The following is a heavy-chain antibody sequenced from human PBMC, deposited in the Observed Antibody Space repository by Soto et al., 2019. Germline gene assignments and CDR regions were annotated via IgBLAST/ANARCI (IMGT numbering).Heavy chain of an antibody. Sequence: GRSLRLSCAASGFTFSSYLMHCVRQAPGNGLVGVSLINTDGISTRHADSVKGRITISRDNSKNTLYLQKNSLSAEETAVYYCAREKRYCSSTSCYSYYYGMGVRGQGTTVTVAS. J-gene: IGHJ6*01. CDR3: AREKRYCSSTSCYSYYYGMGV. V-gene: IGHV3-74*01. CDR2: INTDGIST. CDR1: GFTFSSYL. D-gene: IGHD2-2*01.